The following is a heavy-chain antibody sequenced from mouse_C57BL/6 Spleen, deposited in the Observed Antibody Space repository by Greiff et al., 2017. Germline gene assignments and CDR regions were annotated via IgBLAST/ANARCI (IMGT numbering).Heavy chain of an antibody. CDR1: GYTFTSYG. Sequence: QVTLKESGAELARPGASVKLSCKASGYTFTSYGISWVKQRTGQGLEWIGEIYPRSGNTYYNEKFKGKATLTADKSSSTAYMELRSLTSEDSAVYFCARRSDSSGYGDYWGQGTTLTVSS. CDR2: IYPRSGNT. V-gene: IGHV1-81*01. CDR3: ARRSDSSGYGDY. D-gene: IGHD3-2*02. J-gene: IGHJ2*01.